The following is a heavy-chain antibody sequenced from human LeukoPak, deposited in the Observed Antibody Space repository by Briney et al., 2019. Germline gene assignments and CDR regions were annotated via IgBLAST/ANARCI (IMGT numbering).Heavy chain of an antibody. Sequence: GGSLRLSCAASGLTLSSYWMHWVRQAPGKGLVWVSRINTDGSSTSYADSVKGRFTISRDNAKNTLYLQVNSLRAEDTAVYYCAKGGTTTLYYFGMDVWGQGTTVTVSS. V-gene: IGHV3-74*01. J-gene: IGHJ6*02. CDR1: GLTLSSYW. CDR2: INTDGSST. D-gene: IGHD1-1*01. CDR3: AKGGTTTLYYFGMDV.